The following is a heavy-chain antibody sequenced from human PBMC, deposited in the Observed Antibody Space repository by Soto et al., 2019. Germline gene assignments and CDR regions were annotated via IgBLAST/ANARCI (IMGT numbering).Heavy chain of an antibody. Sequence: EVQLVESGGGLVQPGRSLRLSCAASGFTFDDYAMHWVRQAPGKGLEWVSGISWNNGRTDYAVSVKGRFTISRDNAKNSLDLQMDSLRAEDTALYYCGKDNSGLPAAAGGEIDYCGQAAYVTVSS. CDR3: GKDNSGLPAAAGGEIDY. CDR2: ISWNNGRT. CDR1: GFTFDDYA. V-gene: IGHV3-9*01. D-gene: IGHD6-13*01. J-gene: IGHJ4*02.